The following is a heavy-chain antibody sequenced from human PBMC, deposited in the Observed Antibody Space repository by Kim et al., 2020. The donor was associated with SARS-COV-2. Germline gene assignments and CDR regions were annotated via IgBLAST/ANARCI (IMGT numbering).Heavy chain of an antibody. CDR3: AKRGSGWYLDF. D-gene: IGHD6-19*01. CDR1: GFTFSNFG. J-gene: IGHJ4*02. Sequence: GGSLRHSCVASGFTFSNFGMTWVRQAPGKGLEWVSGISNSGSSTYYADSVRGRVTISRDSSKNTVYLQINSLRDEDTAVYFCAKRGSGWYLDFWGQGTLITVSS. V-gene: IGHV3-23*01. CDR2: ISNSGSST.